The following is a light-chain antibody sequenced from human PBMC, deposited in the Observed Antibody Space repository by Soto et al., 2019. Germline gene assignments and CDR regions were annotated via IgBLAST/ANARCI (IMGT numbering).Light chain of an antibody. CDR3: SSYSIRTDYL. CDR1: SSDVGGYDY. CDR2: EVN. J-gene: IGLJ1*01. Sequence: QSVLTQPASVSGSPGQSITISCTGTSSDVGGYDYVSWYQLHPGKAPKLMVFEVNNRPSGVSYRFSGSKSGNTASLTISGLQAEEEAAYFCSSYSIRTDYLFGPATKVTV. V-gene: IGLV2-14*01.